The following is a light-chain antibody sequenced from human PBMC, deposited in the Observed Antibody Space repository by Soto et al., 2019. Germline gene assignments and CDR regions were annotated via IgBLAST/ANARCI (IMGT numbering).Light chain of an antibody. V-gene: IGLV2-14*01. CDR2: DVS. CDR1: SSDVGGYNY. J-gene: IGLJ2*01. Sequence: QPVLTQPASVSGSPGQSITISCTGTSSDVGGYNYVSWYQQNPGKAPKLMIYDVSNRPSGVSNRFSGSKSDNTASLTISGLQAEDEADYYCSSYTSSSTLVFGGGTKLTVL. CDR3: SSYTSSSTLV.